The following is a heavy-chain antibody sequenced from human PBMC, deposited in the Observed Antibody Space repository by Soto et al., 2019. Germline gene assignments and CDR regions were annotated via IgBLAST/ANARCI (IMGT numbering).Heavy chain of an antibody. CDR3: ARVLVTYGGIMVPYNWFDT. Sequence: PSETLSLTCAVFGESFSGYHWTWIRQSTGKGLEWIGEINLSGNTNYNPSLKSRVTISIDTPKKQFSLKLTSVTAADTAIYYCARVLVTYGGIMVPYNWFDTWGQGNLVTVPQ. V-gene: IGHV4-34*01. J-gene: IGHJ5*02. CDR1: GESFSGYH. CDR2: INLSGNT. D-gene: IGHD3-16*01.